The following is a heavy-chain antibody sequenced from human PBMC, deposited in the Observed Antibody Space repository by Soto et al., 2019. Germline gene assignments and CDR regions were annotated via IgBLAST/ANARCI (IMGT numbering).Heavy chain of an antibody. CDR1: GYTFTGYY. CDR2: INPNSGGT. V-gene: IGHV1-2*02. J-gene: IGHJ5*02. D-gene: IGHD6-13*01. Sequence: ASVKVPCKASGYTFTGYYMHWVRQAPGQGLEWMGWINPNSGGTNYAQKFQGRVTMTRDTSISTAYMELSRLRSDDTAVYYCARGKGIAPGLGFDPWGQGTLVTVSS. CDR3: ARGKGIAPGLGFDP.